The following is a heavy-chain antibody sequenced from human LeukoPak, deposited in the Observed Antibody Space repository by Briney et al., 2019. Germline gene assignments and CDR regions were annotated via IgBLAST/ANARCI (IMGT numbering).Heavy chain of an antibody. D-gene: IGHD3-3*01. CDR3: ARSGTIFGVVREGLVDY. V-gene: IGHV3-21*01. J-gene: IGHJ4*02. CDR2: TSSTRRSI. CDR1: GLTCSSYW. Sequence: GASLRLSSAASGLTCSSYWLHWVPHGPGKGRKWVSSTSSTRRSIYYADAVKGRFTISRDSAKDSLYLQMNRLRAEDTAVYFCARSGTIFGVVREGLVDYWGQGILVTVSS.